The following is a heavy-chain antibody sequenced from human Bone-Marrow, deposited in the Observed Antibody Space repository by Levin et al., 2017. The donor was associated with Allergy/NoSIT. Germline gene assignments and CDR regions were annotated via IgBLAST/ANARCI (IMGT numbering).Heavy chain of an antibody. CDR1: GFTFSNNA. CDR3: ARDSLSLPGTSLDY. D-gene: IGHD1/OR15-1a*01. Sequence: PGGSLRLSCAASGFTFSNNAMTWVRQTPGKGLEWVASISGSASGTYYADSVKGRFTISRDNGRNTLFLQMDSLRAEDTALYYCARDSLSLPGTSLDYWGQGTLVTVSS. CDR2: ISGSASGT. J-gene: IGHJ4*02. V-gene: IGHV3-23*01.